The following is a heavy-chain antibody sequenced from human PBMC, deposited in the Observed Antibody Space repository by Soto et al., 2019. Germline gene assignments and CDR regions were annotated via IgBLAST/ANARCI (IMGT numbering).Heavy chain of an antibody. J-gene: IGHJ4*02. CDR3: AKVNKKGLHTSWFDY. D-gene: IGHD2-2*01. CDR1: GFTFDDYA. CDR2: ISWNSGSI. Sequence: PGGSLRLSCAASGFTFDDYAMHWVRQAPGKGLEWVSGISWNSGSIGYADSVKGRFTISRDNAKNSLYLQMNSLRAEDTALYYCAKVNKKGLHTSWFDYWGQGTLVTVSS. V-gene: IGHV3-9*01.